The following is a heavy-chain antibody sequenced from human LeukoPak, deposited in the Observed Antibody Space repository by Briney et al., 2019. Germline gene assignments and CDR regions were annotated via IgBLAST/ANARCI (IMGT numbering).Heavy chain of an antibody. CDR1: GGSISSGSYY. CDR2: IYTSGST. D-gene: IGHD2-2*01. J-gene: IGHJ5*02. Sequence: PSETLSLTCTVSGGSISSGSYYWSWIRQPAGTGLEWIGRIYTSGSTNYNPSLKSRVTISVDTSKNQFSLKLSSVTAADTAVYYCAREDIVVVPAAMGTFDPWGQGTLVTVSS. CDR3: AREDIVVVPAAMGTFDP. V-gene: IGHV4-61*02.